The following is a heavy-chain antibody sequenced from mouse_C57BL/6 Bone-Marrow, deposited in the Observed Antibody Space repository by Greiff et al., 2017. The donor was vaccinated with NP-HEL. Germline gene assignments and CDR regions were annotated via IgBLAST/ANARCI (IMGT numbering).Heavy chain of an antibody. J-gene: IGHJ1*03. CDR3: AKRGYYGSSYGYFDV. Sequence: VHLVESGPGLVQPSQSLSITCTVSGFSLTSYGVHWVRQPPGKGLEWLGVIWSGGNIDYNAAFISRLSISKDNSKSQVFFKMNSLQADDTAIYYCAKRGYYGSSYGYFDVWGTGTTVTVSS. CDR1: GFSLTSYG. V-gene: IGHV2-4*01. CDR2: IWSGGNI. D-gene: IGHD1-1*01.